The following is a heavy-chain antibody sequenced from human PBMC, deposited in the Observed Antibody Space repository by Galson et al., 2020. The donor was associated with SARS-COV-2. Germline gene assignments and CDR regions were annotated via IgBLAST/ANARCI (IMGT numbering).Heavy chain of an antibody. V-gene: IGHV1-24*01. Sequence: ASVKVSCKVSGYTLTELSMHWVRQAPGKGLEWMGGFDPEDGETIYAQKFQGRVTMTEDTSTDTAYMELSSLRSEDTAVYYCATDGRFNAYQPFDYWGQGTLVTVSS. CDR3: ATDGRFNAYQPFDY. J-gene: IGHJ4*02. CDR2: FDPEDGET. D-gene: IGHD1-26*01. CDR1: GYTLTELS.